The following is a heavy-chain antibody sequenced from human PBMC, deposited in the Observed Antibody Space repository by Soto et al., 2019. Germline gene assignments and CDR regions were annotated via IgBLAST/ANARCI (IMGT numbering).Heavy chain of an antibody. V-gene: IGHV4-39*01. CDR1: GGSISSSSYY. J-gene: IGHJ6*02. Sequence: SETLSLTCTVSGGSISSSSYYWGWIRQPPGKGLEWIGSIYYSGSTYYNPSLKSRVTISVDTSKNQFSLKLSSVTAADTAVYYCAGQSVPAAYYYDDWIDGWGQGTTVTVSS. CDR2: IYYSGST. CDR3: AGQSVPAAYYYDDWIDG. D-gene: IGHD2-2*01.